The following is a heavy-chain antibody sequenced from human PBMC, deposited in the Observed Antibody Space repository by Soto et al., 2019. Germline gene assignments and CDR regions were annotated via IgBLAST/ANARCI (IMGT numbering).Heavy chain of an antibody. CDR1: DGSISSSSYY. D-gene: IGHD4-17*01. V-gene: IGHV4-39*01. CDR3: ARLYLVTTVTTDY. CDR2: IYYSGST. J-gene: IGHJ4*02. Sequence: SETLSLTCPVADGSISSSSYYRGWIRQPPGKGLEWIGSIYYSGSTYYNPSLKSRVTISVDTSKNQFSLKLSSVTAADTAVYYCARLYLVTTVTTDYWGQGTLVTVSS.